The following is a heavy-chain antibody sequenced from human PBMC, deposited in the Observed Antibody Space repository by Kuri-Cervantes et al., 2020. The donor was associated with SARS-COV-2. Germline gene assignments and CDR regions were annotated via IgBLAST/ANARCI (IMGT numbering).Heavy chain of an antibody. CDR3: ARGIMITFGGVIVLGPAHY. V-gene: IGHV1-3*01. D-gene: IGHD3-16*02. CDR2: INAGNGNT. J-gene: IGHJ4*02. CDR1: GYTFTSYA. Sequence: ASVKVSCKASGYTFTSYAMHWVRQAPGQRLEWMGWINAGNGNTKYSQKFQGRVTMTRDTSTSTVYMELSSLRSEDTAVYYCARGIMITFGGVIVLGPAHYWGQGTLVTVSS.